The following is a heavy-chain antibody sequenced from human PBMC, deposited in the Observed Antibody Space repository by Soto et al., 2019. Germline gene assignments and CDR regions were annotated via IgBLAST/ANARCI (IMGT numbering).Heavy chain of an antibody. V-gene: IGHV1-69*13. CDR1: GGTFSSYA. CDR2: IIPIFGTA. CDR3: ASPRYSGYDSYYYYGMDV. J-gene: IGHJ6*02. D-gene: IGHD5-12*01. Sequence: SVKVSCKASGGTFSSYAISWVRQAPGQGLERMGGIIPIFGTANYAQKFQGRVTITADESTSTAYMELSSLRSEDTAVYYCASPRYSGYDSYYYYGMDVWGQGTTVTVYS.